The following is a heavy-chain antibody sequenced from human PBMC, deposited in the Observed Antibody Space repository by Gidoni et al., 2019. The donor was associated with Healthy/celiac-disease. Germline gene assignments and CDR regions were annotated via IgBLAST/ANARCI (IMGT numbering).Heavy chain of an antibody. CDR2: INPNSGGT. J-gene: IGHJ6*02. V-gene: IGHV1-2*02. Sequence: QVQLVQSGAEGKKPGASVKVSCKASGYTFTGYYMHWVRQAHGQGLEWMGWINPNSGGTNYAQKFQGRVTMTRDTSISTAYMELSRLRSDDTAVYYCASHGWQGSGSYYMLGRYYYYYGMDVWGQGTTVTVSS. D-gene: IGHD3-10*01. CDR3: ASHGWQGSGSYYMLGRYYYYYGMDV. CDR1: GYTFTGYY.